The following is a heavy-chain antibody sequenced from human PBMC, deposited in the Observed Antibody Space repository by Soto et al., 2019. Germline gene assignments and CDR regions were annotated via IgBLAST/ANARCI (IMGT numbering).Heavy chain of an antibody. D-gene: IGHD4-17*01. CDR2: IYSGGSI. J-gene: IGHJ4*02. CDR1: GFTVSSNY. V-gene: IGHV3-66*01. CDR3: ARGGSYGGNSEGEIDY. Sequence: EVQLVESGGGLVQPGGSLRLSCAASGFTVSSNYMSWVRQAPGKGLEWVSVIYSGGSIYYADSVKGRFTISRDNSKTTLYLQMNSLRAEDTAVYYCARGGSYGGNSEGEIDYWGQGTLVTVSS.